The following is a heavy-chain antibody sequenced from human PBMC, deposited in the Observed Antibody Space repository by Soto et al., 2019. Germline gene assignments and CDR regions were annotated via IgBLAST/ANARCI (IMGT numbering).Heavy chain of an antibody. CDR2: INPSGGST. V-gene: IGHV1-46*01. Sequence: GXSVKVSSKASGYTFTSYYMHWVRQAPGQGLEWMGIINPSGGSTSYAKKFQGRVTMTRDTSTSKVYMELSSLRSEDTAVYCCARYRGGPHAFDIWGQGTMVTV. J-gene: IGHJ3*02. CDR3: ARYRGGPHAFDI. D-gene: IGHD3-10*01. CDR1: GYTFTSYY.